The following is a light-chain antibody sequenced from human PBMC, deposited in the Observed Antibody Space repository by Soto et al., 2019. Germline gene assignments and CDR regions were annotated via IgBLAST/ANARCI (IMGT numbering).Light chain of an antibody. V-gene: IGLV4-69*01. CDR3: QTWGTGIQVI. J-gene: IGLJ2*01. CDR2: LNSDGSH. CDR1: SGHSTYA. Sequence: QLVLTQSPSASASLGASVKLTCTLSSGHSTYAIAWHQQQPEKGPRYLRKLNSDGSHSKGDGIPDRFSGSSSGAERYLTISSLQSEDEADYYCQTWGTGIQVIFGGGTKVTVL.